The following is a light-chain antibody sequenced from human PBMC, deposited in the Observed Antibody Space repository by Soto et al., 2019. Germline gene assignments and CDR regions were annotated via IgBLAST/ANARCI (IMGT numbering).Light chain of an antibody. V-gene: IGLV1-44*01. CDR2: SNN. CDR1: SSNIGSNT. J-gene: IGLJ2*01. CDR3: EAWDDSLNGRGV. Sequence: QSVLTQPPSASGTPGQRVTISCSGSSSNIGSNTVNWYQQLPGAAPKLLIYSNNQRPSGVPDRFSGSKSGTSAFLAISGLQSEDEADYYCEAWDDSLNGRGVFGGGTKLTVL.